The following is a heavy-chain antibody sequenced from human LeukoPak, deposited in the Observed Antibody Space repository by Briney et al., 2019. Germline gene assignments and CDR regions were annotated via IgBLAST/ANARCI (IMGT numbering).Heavy chain of an antibody. CDR2: INYTGDT. J-gene: IGHJ4*02. CDR1: GGSFSGYY. V-gene: IGHV4-34*01. Sequence: SETLSLTCAVYGGSFSGYYWSWIRLPPGKGLEWIGEINYTGDTSYNPSLKRRLSISKDTSKNQFSLKLSSVTAADTAVYYCAFTSSGWYSADYWGQGTLVTVSS. CDR3: AFTSSGWYSADY. D-gene: IGHD6-19*01.